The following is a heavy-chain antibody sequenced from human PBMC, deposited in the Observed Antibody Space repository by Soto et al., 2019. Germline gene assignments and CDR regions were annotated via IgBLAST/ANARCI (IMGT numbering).Heavy chain of an antibody. Sequence: GGSLRLSCISSGFTFRTYTMNWVRQAPGKGLEWVSGIRGFSPYTFYAESVKGRFTISRDNAKNSLYLQMNSRRAEDTAVYYFARDRGYDAHDYYYNAMDVWGQGTTVTVSS. CDR1: GFTFRTYT. V-gene: IGHV3-21*01. D-gene: IGHD3-10*01. CDR2: IRGFSPYT. J-gene: IGHJ6*02. CDR3: ARDRGYDAHDYYYNAMDV.